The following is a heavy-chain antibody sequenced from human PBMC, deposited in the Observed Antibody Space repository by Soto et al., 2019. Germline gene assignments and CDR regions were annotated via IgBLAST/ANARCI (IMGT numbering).Heavy chain of an antibody. D-gene: IGHD2-2*01. V-gene: IGHV1-69*01. CDR2: IIPISGTA. Sequence: QVQLVQSGAEVKKPGSSVKVSCKASGGTFSSYAISWVRQAPGQGLEWMGGIIPISGTANYAQKFQGRVTITAAESTSTGYMELSSLRSEDTAVYYCARSQGSSTSLEIYYYYYYGMDVWGQGTTVTVSS. CDR1: GGTFSSYA. J-gene: IGHJ6*02. CDR3: ARSQGSSTSLEIYYYYYYGMDV.